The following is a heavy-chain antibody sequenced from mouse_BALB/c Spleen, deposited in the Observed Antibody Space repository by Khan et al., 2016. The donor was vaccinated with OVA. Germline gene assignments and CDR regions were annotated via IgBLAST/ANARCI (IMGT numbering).Heavy chain of an antibody. Sequence: EVELVESGGGLVKPGGSLKLSCAASGFTFSSYAMSWVRQTPEKRLEWVATISSGGNYTYYPDSVKGRFTISRDNAKNTLYLQMSSLRSEDTAMYYYARTGLRRGYFDVWGAGTTVTVSS. CDR2: ISSGGNYT. CDR3: ARTGLRRGYFDV. V-gene: IGHV5-9-3*01. CDR1: GFTFSSYA. J-gene: IGHJ1*01. D-gene: IGHD2-2*01.